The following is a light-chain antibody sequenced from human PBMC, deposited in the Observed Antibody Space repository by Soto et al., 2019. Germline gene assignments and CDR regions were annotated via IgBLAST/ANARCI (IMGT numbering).Light chain of an antibody. CDR3: MQGTSWPWT. CDR2: GVS. J-gene: IGKJ1*01. Sequence: DVVMSQSPLSLPVTLGQPASISCRSSQSLVKTDGITYLNWFHQRPGQSPRRLINGVSRRDSGVEGRFSGSGSGEDFTLNISRVEAEDVGVYYCMQGTSWPWTFGQGTKVEIK. CDR1: QSLVKTDGITY. V-gene: IGKV2-30*01.